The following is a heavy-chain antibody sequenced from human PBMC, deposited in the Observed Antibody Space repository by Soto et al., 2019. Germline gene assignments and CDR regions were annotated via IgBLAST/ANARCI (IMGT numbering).Heavy chain of an antibody. CDR1: GFTFSSYA. CDR3: ARGGYSYGVWSYYMDV. Sequence: EVQLVESGGGLVQPGGSLRLSCAASGFTFSSYAMHWVRQAPGKGLEYVSAISSNGGSTYYANSVKGRFTISRDNSKNTLYLQMGSLRAEDMAVYYCARGGYSYGVWSYYMDVWGKGTTVTVSS. D-gene: IGHD5-18*01. CDR2: ISSNGGST. J-gene: IGHJ6*03. V-gene: IGHV3-64*01.